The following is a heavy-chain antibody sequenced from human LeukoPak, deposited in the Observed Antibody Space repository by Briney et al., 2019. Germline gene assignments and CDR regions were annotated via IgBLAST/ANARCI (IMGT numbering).Heavy chain of an antibody. D-gene: IGHD5-24*01. CDR3: AKSAGLQFGLDY. J-gene: IGHJ4*02. V-gene: IGHV3-9*01. CDR2: ISWNSGSI. CDR1: GFTFDDYA. Sequence: HPGRSLRLSCAASGFTFDDYAMHWVRQAPGKGLEWVSGISWNSGSIGYADSVKGRFTISRDNAKNSLYLQMNSLRAEDTALYYCAKSAGLQFGLDYWGQGTLVTVSS.